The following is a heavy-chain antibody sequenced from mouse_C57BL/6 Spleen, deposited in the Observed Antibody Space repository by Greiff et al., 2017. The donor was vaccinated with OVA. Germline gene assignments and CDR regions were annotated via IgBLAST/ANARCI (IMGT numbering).Heavy chain of an antibody. D-gene: IGHD1-1*01. CDR1: GYAFSSYW. Sequence: VKVVESGAELVKPGASVKISCKASGYAFSSYWMNWVKQRPGKGLEWIGQIYPGDGDTNYNGKFKGKATLTADKSSSTAYMQLSSLTSEDSAVYFCARHYGSSYVREYYFDYWGQGTTLTVSS. J-gene: IGHJ2*01. CDR3: ARHYGSSYVREYYFDY. CDR2: IYPGDGDT. V-gene: IGHV1-80*01.